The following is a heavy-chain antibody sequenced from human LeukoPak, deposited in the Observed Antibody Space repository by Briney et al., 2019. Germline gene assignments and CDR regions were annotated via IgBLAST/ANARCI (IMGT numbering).Heavy chain of an antibody. CDR2: ISSSSSYI. CDR3: IRSSFRGGDY. V-gene: IGHV3-21*01. J-gene: IGHJ4*02. Sequence: KTGGSLRLSCAASGFTFSSYSMNWVRQAPGKGLEWVSSISSSSSYIYYADSVKGRFTISRDNAKNSLYLQMNSLRAEDTAVYYCIRSSFRGGDYWGQGTLVTVSS. CDR1: GFTFSSYS. D-gene: IGHD6-6*01.